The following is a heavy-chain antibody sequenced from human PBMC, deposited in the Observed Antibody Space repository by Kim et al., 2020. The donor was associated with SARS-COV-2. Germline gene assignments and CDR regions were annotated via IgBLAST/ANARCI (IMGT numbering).Heavy chain of an antibody. CDR2: IWYDGSNK. J-gene: IGHJ6*02. Sequence: GGSLRLSCAASGFTFSSYGMHWVRQAPGKGLEWVAVIWYDGSNKYYADSVKGRFTISRDNSKNTLYLQMNSLRAEDTAVYYCAKVRITMVRGVIPGFFGMDVWGQGTTVTVSS. CDR3: AKVRITMVRGVIPGFFGMDV. D-gene: IGHD3-10*01. CDR1: GFTFSSYG. V-gene: IGHV3-33*06.